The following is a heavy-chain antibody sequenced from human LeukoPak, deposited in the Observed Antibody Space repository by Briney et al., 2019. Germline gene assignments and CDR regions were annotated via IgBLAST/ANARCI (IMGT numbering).Heavy chain of an antibody. CDR2: IGGSGTRT. CDR1: GFTFTTYG. CDR3: AKDSHWILFDD. D-gene: IGHD2-2*03. J-gene: IGHJ4*02. Sequence: HPGGSLRLSCSASGFTFTTYGMNWVRQAPGKGLEWVSGIGGSGTRTHYADSVKGRFTISRDNSKNTLYLQMNSLRDEDTAVYYCAKDSHWILFDDWGQGTLVTVSS. V-gene: IGHV3-23*01.